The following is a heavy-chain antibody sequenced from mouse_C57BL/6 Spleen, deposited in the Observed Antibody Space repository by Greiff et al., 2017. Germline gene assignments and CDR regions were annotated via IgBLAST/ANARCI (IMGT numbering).Heavy chain of an antibody. CDR3: ARGLRYAMDY. J-gene: IGHJ4*01. Sequence: VQLVESGPELVKPGASVKISCKASGYTFTDYYINWVKQRPGQGLAWIGWISPGSGNTKYNEKFKGKATLTVDTSSSTAYMQLSSLTSEDSAVYFCARGLRYAMDYWGQGTSVTVSS. V-gene: IGHV1-84*01. CDR2: ISPGSGNT. CDR1: GYTFTDYY. D-gene: IGHD1-1*01.